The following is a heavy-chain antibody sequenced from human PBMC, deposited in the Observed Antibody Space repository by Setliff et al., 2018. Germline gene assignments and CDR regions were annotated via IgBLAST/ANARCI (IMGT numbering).Heavy chain of an antibody. V-gene: IGHV3-30*02. J-gene: IGHJ6*02. CDR1: GFTFSSYG. D-gene: IGHD2-15*01. CDR3: AKDGGPLRAATVTYYYYYYGMDV. Sequence: GGSLRLSCAASGFTFSSYGMHWVRQAPGKGLEWVAFIRYDGSNKYYADSVKGRFTISRDNSKNTLYLQMNSLRAEDTAVYNCAKDGGPLRAATVTYYYYYYGMDVWGQGTTVTVSS. CDR2: IRYDGSNK.